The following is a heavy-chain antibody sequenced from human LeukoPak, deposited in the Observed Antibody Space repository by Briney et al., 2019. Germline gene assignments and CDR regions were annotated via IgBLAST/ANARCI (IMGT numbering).Heavy chain of an antibody. Sequence: ASVKVSCKASGGTFSSYAISWVRQAPGQGLEWMGRIIPIFGTANYAQKFQGRVTITTDESTSTAYMELSSLRSEDTAVYYCAIGSGYEYFDYWGQGTLVTVSS. CDR2: IIPIFGTA. J-gene: IGHJ4*02. V-gene: IGHV1-69*05. D-gene: IGHD5-12*01. CDR1: GGTFSSYA. CDR3: AIGSGYEYFDY.